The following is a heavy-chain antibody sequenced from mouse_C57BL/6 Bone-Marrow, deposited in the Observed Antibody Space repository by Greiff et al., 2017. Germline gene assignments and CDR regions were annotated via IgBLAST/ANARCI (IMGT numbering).Heavy chain of an antibody. CDR2: IDPSDSYT. D-gene: IGHD2-4*01. CDR1: GYTFTSYW. J-gene: IGHJ2*01. V-gene: IGHV1-69*01. Sequence: QVQLQQPGAELVMPGASVKLSCKASGYTFTSYWMHWVKQRPGQGLEWIGEIDPSDSYTNYNQKFKGKSTLTVDNSSSTAYMQLSSLTSEDAAVYYCARDYDYDGGDYCDDWGQGTTLTVSS. CDR3: ARDYDYDGGDYCDD.